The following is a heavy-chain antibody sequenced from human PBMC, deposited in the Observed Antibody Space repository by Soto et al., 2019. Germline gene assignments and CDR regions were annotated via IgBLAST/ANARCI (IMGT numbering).Heavy chain of an antibody. CDR3: ARDLSWGSNWYYYMDV. CDR2: ISSSSSVI. Sequence: EVQLVESGGGLVQPGGSLRLSCATSGFILSDCAMNWVRQAPGKGLEWVSYISSSSSVIDYADSVKGRFTVSRDIATNSLYLQMNSLRAEDTAVYYCARDLSWGSNWYYYMDVWGKGTTVTVSS. D-gene: IGHD7-27*01. CDR1: GFILSDCA. V-gene: IGHV3-48*01. J-gene: IGHJ6*03.